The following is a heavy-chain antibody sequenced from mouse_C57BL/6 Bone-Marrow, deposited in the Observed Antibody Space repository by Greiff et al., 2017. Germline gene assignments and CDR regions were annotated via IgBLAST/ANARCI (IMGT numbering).Heavy chain of an antibody. D-gene: IGHD2-4*01. Sequence: QVQLKQPGAELVMPGASVKLSCKASGYTFTSYWMHWVKQRPGQGLEWIGEIDPSDSYTNYNQKFKGKSTLTVDKSSSTAYMQLSSLTSEDSAVYYCARSRDYGWFAYWGQGTLVTVAA. CDR3: ARSRDYGWFAY. V-gene: IGHV1-69*01. CDR1: GYTFTSYW. J-gene: IGHJ3*01. CDR2: IDPSDSYT.